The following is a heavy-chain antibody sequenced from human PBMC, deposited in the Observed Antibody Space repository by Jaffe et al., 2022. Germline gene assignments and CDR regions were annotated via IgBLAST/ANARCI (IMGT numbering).Heavy chain of an antibody. CDR3: ARDRTRSGYSSGWYDY. V-gene: IGHV4-61*01. CDR1: GGSVSSGSYY. Sequence: QVQLQESGPGLVKPSETLSLTCTVSGGSVSSGSYYWSWIRQPPGKGLEWIGYIYYSGSTNYNPSLKSRVTISVDTSRAQFSLKLSSVTAADTAVYYCARDRTRSGYSSGWYDYWGQGTLVTVSS. CDR2: IYYSGST. J-gene: IGHJ4*02. D-gene: IGHD6-19*01.